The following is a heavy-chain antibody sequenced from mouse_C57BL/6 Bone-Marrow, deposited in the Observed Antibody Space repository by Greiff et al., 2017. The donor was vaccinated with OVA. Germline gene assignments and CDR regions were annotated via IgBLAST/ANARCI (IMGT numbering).Heavy chain of an antibody. CDR2: IDPEDGDT. CDR1: GFNIQDYY. V-gene: IGHV14-1*01. D-gene: IGHD1-1*01. CDR3: TTGLPYDGSSYDYAMDD. J-gene: IGHJ4*01. Sequence: VHVKQSGAELVRPGASVKLSCTASGFNIQDYYMHWVKQRPEQGLEWIGRIDPEDGDTGYAPKFQGKATMTAATSFNTAYLQLSSLTSEDTAVYYCTTGLPYDGSSYDYAMDDWGQGTSVTVSS.